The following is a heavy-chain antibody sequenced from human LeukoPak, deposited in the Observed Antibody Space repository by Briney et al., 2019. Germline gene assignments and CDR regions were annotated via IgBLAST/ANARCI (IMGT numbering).Heavy chain of an antibody. Sequence: EASVRVSCKASGGTFSSYAISWVRQAPGQGLEWMGGIIPIFGTANYAQEFQGRVTITADESTSTAYMELSSLRSEDTAVYYCAGLAARPLEGMDVWGQGTTVTVSS. V-gene: IGHV1-69*13. CDR1: GGTFSSYA. CDR3: AGLAARPLEGMDV. J-gene: IGHJ6*02. CDR2: IIPIFGTA. D-gene: IGHD6-6*01.